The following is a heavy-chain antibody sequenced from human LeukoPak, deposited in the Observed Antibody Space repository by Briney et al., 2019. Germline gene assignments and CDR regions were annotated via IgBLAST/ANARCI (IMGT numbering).Heavy chain of an antibody. V-gene: IGHV4-39*01. J-gene: IGHJ5*02. CDR1: GGSISSSSYY. Sequence: LETLSLTCTVSGGSISSSSYYWGWIRQPPGKGLEWIGSIYYSGSTYYNPSLKSRITISVDTSKNQFSLKLSSVTAADTAVYYCARHRSKYQLLLVWFDPWGQGTLVTVSS. CDR3: ARHRSKYQLLLVWFDP. CDR2: IYYSGST. D-gene: IGHD2-2*01.